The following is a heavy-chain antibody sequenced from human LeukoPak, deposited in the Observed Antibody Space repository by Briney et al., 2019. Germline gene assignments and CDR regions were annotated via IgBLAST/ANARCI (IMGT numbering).Heavy chain of an antibody. V-gene: IGHV3-30*02. D-gene: IGHD3-10*01. CDR3: ARDWYYYGSGSYWIDY. CDR1: GFTFSIYG. J-gene: IGHJ4*02. CDR2: IRYDGSNK. Sequence: GGSLRLSCEASGFTFSIYGMHWVRQAPGKGLEWVSFIRYDGSNKYYAGSVKGRFTISRDNAKNSLYLQMNSLRAEDTAVYYCARDWYYYGSGSYWIDYWGQGTLVTVSS.